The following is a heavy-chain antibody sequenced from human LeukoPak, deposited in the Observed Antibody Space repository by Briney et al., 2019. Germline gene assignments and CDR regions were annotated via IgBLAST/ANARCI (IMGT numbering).Heavy chain of an antibody. D-gene: IGHD6-25*01. Sequence: SETLSLTCTVSGGSISSYYWSWIRQPPGKGLEWIGYIYYSGSTDYNPSLKSRVTISVDTSKNQFSLKLSSVTAADTAVYYCARAGGIPASFDYWGQGTLVTVSS. CDR3: ARAGGIPASFDY. V-gene: IGHV4-59*01. CDR1: GGSISSYY. CDR2: IYYSGST. J-gene: IGHJ4*02.